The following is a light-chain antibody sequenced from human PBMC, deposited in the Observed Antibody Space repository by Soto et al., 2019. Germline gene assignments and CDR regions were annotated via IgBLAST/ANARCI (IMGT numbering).Light chain of an antibody. J-gene: IGKJ1*01. CDR1: QSVSTY. Sequence: EIVLTQSPSTLSLSPGERATLSFSSSQSVSTYFAWYQQKPGQAPRLLIYDASNRATGIPARFSGSGSGTDFTLTISSLEPEDFEVYYCQQRSNWPLTFGQGTKVDIK. CDR3: QQRSNWPLT. V-gene: IGKV3-11*01. CDR2: DAS.